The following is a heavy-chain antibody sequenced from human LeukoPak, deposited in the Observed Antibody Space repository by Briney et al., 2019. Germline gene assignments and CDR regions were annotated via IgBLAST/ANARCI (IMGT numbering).Heavy chain of an antibody. CDR1: GFTFSSYE. CDR3: ARDGVVVPAAIYNYYYGMVV. CDR2: FSSSGSTI. D-gene: IGHD2-2*01. Sequence: GGPLRLPCTVSGFTFSSYEMNGVRQSPGKARGGVSYFSSSGSTIYYADSVKGRFTISRDNAKHSLYLQMNSLRAEDTAVYYCARDGVVVPAAIYNYYYGMVVWVKGATVAVCS. V-gene: IGHV3-48*03. J-gene: IGHJ6*01.